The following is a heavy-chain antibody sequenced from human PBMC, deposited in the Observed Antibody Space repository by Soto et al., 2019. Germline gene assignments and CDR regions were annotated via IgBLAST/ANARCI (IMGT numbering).Heavy chain of an antibody. CDR2: IIPICGTS. J-gene: IGHJ6*02. V-gene: IGHV1-69*06. Sequence: SVKVSCKASGGTFSNHAISWVRQAPGQGLEWMGGIIPICGTSNYAQKFQGRVTMTADTSTSTAYMELSRLTSDDTAVYYCARGDSTDCSNGVCSFFYNHDMDVWGQGTTVTVSS. CDR3: ARGDSTDCSNGVCSFFYNHDMDV. CDR1: GGTFSNHA. D-gene: IGHD2-8*01.